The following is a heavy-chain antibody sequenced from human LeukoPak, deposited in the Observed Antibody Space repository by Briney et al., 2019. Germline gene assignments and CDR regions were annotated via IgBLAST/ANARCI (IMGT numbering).Heavy chain of an antibody. CDR2: IYYSGST. CDR3: ARLFIAAAGNDY. J-gene: IGHJ4*02. D-gene: IGHD6-13*01. CDR1: GGSISSYY. V-gene: IGHV4-59*01. Sequence: PSETLSLTCTVSGGSISSYYWSWIRQPPAKGLEWIGYIYYSGSTNYNPSLKSRVTISVDTSKNQFSLKLSSVTAADTAVYYCARLFIAAAGNDYWGQGTLVTVSS.